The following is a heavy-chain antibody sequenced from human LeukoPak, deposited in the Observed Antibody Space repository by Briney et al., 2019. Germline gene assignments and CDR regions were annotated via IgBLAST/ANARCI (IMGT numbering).Heavy chain of an antibody. Sequence: GGSLRLSCAASGFTFISYGMNWVRQAPGKGLEWVSSISSGGSYIYYADSVKGRFTISRDNAKNTLYLQMNSLRADDTAVYYCARDSGTTVGYFDYWGQGTLVTVSS. V-gene: IGHV3-21*01. D-gene: IGHD4-23*01. CDR3: ARDSGTTVGYFDY. CDR2: ISSGGSYI. J-gene: IGHJ4*02. CDR1: GFTFISYG.